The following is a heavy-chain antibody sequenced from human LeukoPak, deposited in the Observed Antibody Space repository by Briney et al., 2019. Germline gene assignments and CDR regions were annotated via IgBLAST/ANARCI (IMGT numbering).Heavy chain of an antibody. CDR3: ARNAGTKDYYYGMDV. D-gene: IGHD2-2*01. J-gene: IGHJ6*02. V-gene: IGHV4-59*08. CDR2: FFYSGST. CDR1: GASINKYY. Sequence: SETLSLTCTVSGASINKYYWHWVRQPPGKGLEWIGYFFYSGSTRYNPSLKSRVTISGDMSNNQFSLRLTSLTAADTAVYYCARNAGTKDYYYGMDVWGQGTTVIVSS.